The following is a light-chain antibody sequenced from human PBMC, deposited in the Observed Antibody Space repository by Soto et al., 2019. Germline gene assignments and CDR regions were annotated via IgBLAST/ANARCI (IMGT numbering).Light chain of an antibody. Sequence: IPLTQSPSSLSASVGDRVTITCRASQSISSYLNWYQQKPGKAPKLLIYAASSLHSGVPSRFSGSGSGTDFTLTISILQPEDFATYYCQPSYSTPRTFGQGTKVHIK. CDR1: QSISSY. CDR3: QPSYSTPRT. CDR2: AAS. V-gene: IGKV1-39*01. J-gene: IGKJ1*01.